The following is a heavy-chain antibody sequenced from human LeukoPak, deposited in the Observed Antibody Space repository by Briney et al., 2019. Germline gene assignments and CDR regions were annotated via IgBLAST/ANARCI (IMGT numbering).Heavy chain of an antibody. CDR3: TVFDY. CDR2: ITSKDNGGTT. V-gene: IGHV3-49*04. CDR1: GFSFGDSG. J-gene: IGHJ4*02. Sequence: GGSLRLSCTASGFSFGDSGLSWVRQAPGKGLEWVGLITSKDNGGTTVYAASVKGRFTISRDDSKSIAYLQMNSLKTEDTALYYCTVFDYWGQGTLVTVSS.